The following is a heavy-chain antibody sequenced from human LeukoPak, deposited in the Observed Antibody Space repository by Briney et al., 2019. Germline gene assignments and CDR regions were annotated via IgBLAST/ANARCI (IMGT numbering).Heavy chain of an antibody. V-gene: IGHV3-23*01. CDR2: ISGSGGST. CDR1: GFTFSSYA. D-gene: IGHD3-10*01. Sequence: GGSLRLSCAASGFTFSSYAMSWVRQAPRKGLEWVSAISGSGGSTYYADSVKGRFTISRDNSRNTLYLQMNSLRAEDTAVYYCAKGGTAMVPPGIDVWGQGTPGTGPS. CDR3: AKGGTAMVPPGIDV. J-gene: IGHJ6*02.